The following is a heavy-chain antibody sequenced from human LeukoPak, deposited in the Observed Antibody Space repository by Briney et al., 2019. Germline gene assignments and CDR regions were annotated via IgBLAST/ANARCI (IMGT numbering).Heavy chain of an antibody. D-gene: IGHD2-2*01. J-gene: IGHJ2*01. CDR3: ARDLGDCSSTSCPLYFDL. V-gene: IGHV4-31*03. CDR1: GGSISSGGYY. Sequence: SQTLSLTCTVSGGSISSGGYYWSWIRQHPGKGREWIGYIYYSGSTYYNPSLKSRVTISVETSKNQFSLKLSSVTAADTAVYYCARDLGDCSSTSCPLYFDLWGRGTLVTVSS. CDR2: IYYSGST.